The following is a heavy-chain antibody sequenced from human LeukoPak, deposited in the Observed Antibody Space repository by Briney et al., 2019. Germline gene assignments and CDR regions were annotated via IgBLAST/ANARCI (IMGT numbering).Heavy chain of an antibody. CDR3: ATPSSPLTYYYGSGTPLVV. CDR1: GGTFSSYA. V-gene: IGHV1-69*06. J-gene: IGHJ6*02. CDR2: IIPIFGTA. Sequence: SVKVSCKASGGTFSSYAISWVRQAPGQGLEWMGGIIPIFGTANYAQKFQGRVTMTEDTSTDTAYMELSSLRSEDTAVYYCATPSSPLTYYYGSGTPLVVWGQGTTVTVSS. D-gene: IGHD3-10*01.